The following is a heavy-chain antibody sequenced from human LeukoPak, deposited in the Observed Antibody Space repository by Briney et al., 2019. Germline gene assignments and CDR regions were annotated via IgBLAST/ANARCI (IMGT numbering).Heavy chain of an antibody. J-gene: IGHJ4*02. D-gene: IGHD6-13*01. CDR1: GFTFSSYA. V-gene: IGHV3-21*01. CDR2: ISSSSSYI. CDR3: ARAYSSSWYEDY. Sequence: RTGGSLRLSCAASGFTFSSYAMSWVRQAPGKGLEWVSSISSSSSYIYYADSVKGRFTISRDNAKNSLYLQMNSLRAEDTAVYYCARAYSSSWYEDYWGQGTLVTVSS.